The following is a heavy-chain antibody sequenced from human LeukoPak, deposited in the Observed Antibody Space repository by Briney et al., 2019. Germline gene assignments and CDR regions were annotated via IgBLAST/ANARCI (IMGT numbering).Heavy chain of an antibody. CDR3: ARYYYGSGSSVD. J-gene: IGHJ4*02. CDR2: ISSSSSYT. Sequence: GGSLRLSCAASGFTFSDYYMSWIRQAPGKGLEWVSYISSSSSYTNYADSVKGRFTISRDNAKNSLYLQMNSLRAEDTAVYYRARYYYGSGSSVDRGQGTLVTVSS. D-gene: IGHD3-10*01. CDR1: GFTFSDYY. V-gene: IGHV3-11*03.